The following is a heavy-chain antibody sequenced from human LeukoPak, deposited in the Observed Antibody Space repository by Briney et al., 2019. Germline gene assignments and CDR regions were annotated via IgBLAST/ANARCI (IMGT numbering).Heavy chain of an antibody. CDR2: INPSGGST. J-gene: IGHJ6*03. D-gene: IGHD5-24*01. Sequence: ASVKVSCKASGYTFTSYYMHWVRQAPGQGLEWMGIINPSGGSTSYAQKFQGRVTMTRDMSTSTVYMELSSLRSEDTAVYYCARDGGGGYTRYYYYYYYMDVWGKGTTVTVSS. CDR3: ARDGGGGYTRYYYYYYYMDV. CDR1: GYTFTSYY. V-gene: IGHV1-46*01.